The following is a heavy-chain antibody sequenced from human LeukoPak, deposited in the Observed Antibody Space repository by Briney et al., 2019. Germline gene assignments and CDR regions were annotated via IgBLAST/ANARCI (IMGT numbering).Heavy chain of an antibody. D-gene: IGHD3-22*01. CDR2: IYYSGST. J-gene: IGHJ3*02. V-gene: IGHV4-39*07. CDR3: ARGRVNYYDSSGYPDAFDI. Sequence: SETLSLTCTVSGGSISSSSYYWGWIRQPPGKGLEWIGSIYYSGSTYYNPSLKSRVTISVDTSKNQFSLKLSSVTAADTAVYYCARGRVNYYDSSGYPDAFDIWGQGTMVTVSS. CDR1: GGSISSSSYY.